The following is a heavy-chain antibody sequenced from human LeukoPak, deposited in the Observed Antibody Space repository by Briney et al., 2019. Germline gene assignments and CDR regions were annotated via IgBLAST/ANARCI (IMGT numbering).Heavy chain of an antibody. CDR3: ARNPLICSSTSCYGGYYMDV. J-gene: IGHJ6*03. Sequence: PSETLSLTCTVSGGSISSYYWSWIRQPPGKGLEWIGYIYYSGSTNYNPSLKSRVTISVDTSKNRFSLKLSSVTAADTAVYYCARNPLICSSTSCYGGYYMDVWGKGTTVTISS. CDR1: GGSISSYY. V-gene: IGHV4-59*01. D-gene: IGHD2-2*01. CDR2: IYYSGST.